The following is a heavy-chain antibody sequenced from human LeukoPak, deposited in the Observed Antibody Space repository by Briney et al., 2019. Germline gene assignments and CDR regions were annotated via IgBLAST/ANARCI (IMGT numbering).Heavy chain of an antibody. J-gene: IGHJ4*02. CDR3: ARGVVPAAYIDY. CDR1: GFTFSSYA. D-gene: IGHD2-2*01. V-gene: IGHV3-23*01. Sequence: GGSLRLSRAASGFTFSSYAMSWVRQAPGKGLEWVSAISGSGGSTYYAYSVKGRFTISRDNSNNALYLQMNSLRAEDTAVYYCARGVVPAAYIDYWGQGTLVTVSS. CDR2: ISGSGGST.